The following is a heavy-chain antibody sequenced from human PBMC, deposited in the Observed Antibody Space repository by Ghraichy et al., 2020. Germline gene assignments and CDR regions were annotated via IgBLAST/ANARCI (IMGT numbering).Heavy chain of an antibody. V-gene: IGHV1-8*01. CDR1: GYTFTSYD. CDR2: MNPNSGNT. J-gene: IGHJ5*02. CDR3: ARKGGIQLWFSWFDP. D-gene: IGHD5-18*01. Sequence: ASVKVSCKASGYTFTSYDINWVRQATGQGLEWMGWMNPNSGNTGYAQKFQGRVTMTRNTSISTAYMELSSLRSEDTAVYYCARKGGIQLWFSWFDPWGQGTLVTVSS.